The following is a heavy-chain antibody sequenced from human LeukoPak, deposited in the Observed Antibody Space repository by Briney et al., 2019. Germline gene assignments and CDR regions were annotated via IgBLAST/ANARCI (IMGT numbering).Heavy chain of an antibody. Sequence: GGSLRLSCAASGFSFRDYEMNWVRQAPGKGLEGVSYISITSNTIHYADSVKGRFTISRDNTKNSLHLQMTRLRADDTAVYYCARGALDAYDSWGQGTPVTVSS. CDR3: ARGALDAYDS. V-gene: IGHV3-48*03. D-gene: IGHD5-24*01. CDR1: GFSFRDYE. CDR2: ISITSNTI. J-gene: IGHJ5*01.